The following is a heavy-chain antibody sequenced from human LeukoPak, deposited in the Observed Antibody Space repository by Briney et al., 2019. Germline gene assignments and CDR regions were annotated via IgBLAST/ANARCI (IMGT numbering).Heavy chain of an antibody. V-gene: IGHV4-4*02. D-gene: IGHD4-11*01. CDR2: IHHSGST. Sequence: TSETLSLTCAVSSGSLSTSNWWSWVRQPPGKGLEWIAEIHHSGSTNYNPSLKSRVTISVDKSKNQFSLKLNSVTAADTAAYYCARHGVTNFYYWGQGTLVTVSS. J-gene: IGHJ4*02. CDR1: SGSLSTSNW. CDR3: ARHGVTNFYY.